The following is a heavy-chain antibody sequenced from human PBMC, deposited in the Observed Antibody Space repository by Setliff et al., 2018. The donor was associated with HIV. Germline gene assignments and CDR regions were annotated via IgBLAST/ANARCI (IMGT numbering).Heavy chain of an antibody. CDR3: VRLTADGTNYYYYMDV. Sequence: GASVKVSCKASGYSLSTYAISWVRQAPGQGLEWMGWIDSNNGNRNFAQKFRGRVTMTTDISTNTAYMEVRSLSFDDTAVYYCVRLTADGTNYYYYMDVWGKGTTVTVSS. CDR2: IDSNNGNR. CDR1: GYSLSTYA. D-gene: IGHD2-8*01. J-gene: IGHJ6*03. V-gene: IGHV1-18*01.